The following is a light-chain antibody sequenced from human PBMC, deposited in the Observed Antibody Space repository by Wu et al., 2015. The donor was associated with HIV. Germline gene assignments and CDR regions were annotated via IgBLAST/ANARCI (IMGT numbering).Light chain of an antibody. CDR1: QSISGW. CDR3: QQYSTYSPS. J-gene: IGKJ4*01. Sequence: DIQMTQSPSTLSASIGDRVTITCRASQSISGWLAWYQQKPGKAPKLLIYQTSNLENGVPSRFSGSGSETEFTLTISCLQSDDFATYYCQQYSTYSPSFGGGTKVEIK. CDR2: QTS. V-gene: IGKV1-5*03.